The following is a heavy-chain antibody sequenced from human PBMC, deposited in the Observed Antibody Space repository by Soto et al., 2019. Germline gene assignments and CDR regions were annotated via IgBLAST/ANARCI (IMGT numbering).Heavy chain of an antibody. J-gene: IGHJ4*02. CDR3: ARDVGATGD. CDR2: INAGNGNT. D-gene: IGHD1-26*01. Sequence: QVQLVQSGAEVKKPGASVKVSCKASGYTFTSYPMHWVRQAPGQRLEWMGWINAGNGNTKYSQKSQXXXTXXRDTSASTAYMELSSLRSEDTAVYYCARDVGATGDWGQGTLVTVSS. V-gene: IGHV1-3*01. CDR1: GYTFTSYP.